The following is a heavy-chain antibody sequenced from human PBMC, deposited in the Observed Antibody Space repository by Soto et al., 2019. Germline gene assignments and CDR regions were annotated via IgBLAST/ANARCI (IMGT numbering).Heavy chain of an antibody. V-gene: IGHV3-33*01. CDR3: ARMSRGYHWDLNMVV. CDR2: IWDDGSNK. D-gene: IGHD5-12*01. Sequence: GGSLRLSCAASGFSFTTYAMHWVRQAPGKGLEWVAFIWDDGSNKGYADSVQGRFTISRDNSKNTLYLQMNSLRVEDTAVYYCARMSRGYHWDLNMVVWGQGTTVTVSS. J-gene: IGHJ6*02. CDR1: GFSFTTYA.